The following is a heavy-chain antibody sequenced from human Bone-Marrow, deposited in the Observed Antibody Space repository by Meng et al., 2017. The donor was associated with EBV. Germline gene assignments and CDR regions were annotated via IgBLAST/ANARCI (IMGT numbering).Heavy chain of an antibody. J-gene: IGHJ5*02. Sequence: QGHFQQGGAGLLNPSETLSLTCAVYGGSFGGYYWSWIRQPPGKGLECIGEINHSGSTNYNPSLKSRVTISVDTSKNQFSLKLSSVTAADTAVYYCARTPGSPMIVVASSWFDPWGQGTLVTVSS. CDR1: GGSFGGYY. V-gene: IGHV4-34*01. D-gene: IGHD3-22*01. CDR2: INHSGST. CDR3: ARTPGSPMIVVASSWFDP.